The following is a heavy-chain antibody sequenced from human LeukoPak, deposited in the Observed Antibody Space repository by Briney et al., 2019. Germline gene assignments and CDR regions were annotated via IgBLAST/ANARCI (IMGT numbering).Heavy chain of an antibody. CDR3: ARFGMEGMLY. CDR2: IYYSGST. J-gene: IGHJ4*02. D-gene: IGHD1-14*01. Sequence: TSETLSLTCTVSGGSISSYYWSWIRQPPGKGLEWIGSIYYSGSTYYNPSLKSRVTISVDTSKNQFSLKLSSVTAADTAVYYCARFGMEGMLYWGQGTLVTVSS. CDR1: GGSISSYY. V-gene: IGHV4-59*08.